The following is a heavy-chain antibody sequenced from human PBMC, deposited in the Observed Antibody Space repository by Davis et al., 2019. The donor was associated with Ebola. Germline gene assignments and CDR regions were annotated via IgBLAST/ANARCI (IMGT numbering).Heavy chain of an antibody. CDR3: ARGAGGFGANLAWFDP. CDR2: ISGSGGST. Sequence: GESLKISCAASGFTFSSYAMSWARQAPGKGLEWVSAISGSGGSTYYADSVKGRFTISRDNAKNSLYLQRNSLRAEDTAVYYCARGAGGFGANLAWFDPWGQGTLVTVSS. V-gene: IGHV3-23*01. D-gene: IGHD3-10*01. J-gene: IGHJ5*02. CDR1: GFTFSSYA.